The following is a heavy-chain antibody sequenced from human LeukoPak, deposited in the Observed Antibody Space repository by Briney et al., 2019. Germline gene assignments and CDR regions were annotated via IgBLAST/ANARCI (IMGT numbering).Heavy chain of an antibody. J-gene: IGHJ4*02. V-gene: IGHV3-30*04. CDR3: ARASSYSNYYFDY. D-gene: IGHD4-11*01. Sequence: GRSLRLSCAASGFTFSSYAMHWVRQALGKGLEWVAVISYDGSNKYYADSVKGRFTISRDNSKNTLYLQMNSLRAEDTAVYYCARASSYSNYYFDYWGQGTLVTVSS. CDR1: GFTFSSYA. CDR2: ISYDGSNK.